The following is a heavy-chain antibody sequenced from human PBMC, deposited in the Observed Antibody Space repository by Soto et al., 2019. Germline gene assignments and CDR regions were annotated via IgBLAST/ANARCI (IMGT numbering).Heavy chain of an antibody. D-gene: IGHD3-10*01. CDR3: ARVSPFRGTRPLFDY. CDR1: GYTFTSYA. CDR2: INAGNGNT. Sequence: AASVKVSCKASGYTFTSYAMHWVRQAPGQRLEWMGWINAGNGNTKYSQKFQGRVTITRDTSASTAYMQLSSLRSEDTAVYYCARVSPFRGTRPLFDYWGQGALVTVSS. V-gene: IGHV1-3*01. J-gene: IGHJ4*02.